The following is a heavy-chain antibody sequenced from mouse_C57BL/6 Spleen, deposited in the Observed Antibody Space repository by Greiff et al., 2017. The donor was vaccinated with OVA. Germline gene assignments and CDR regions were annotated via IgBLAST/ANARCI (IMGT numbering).Heavy chain of an antibody. CDR2: IDPANGNT. J-gene: IGHJ2*01. Sequence: EVKLQESVAELVRPGASVKLSCTASGFNIKNTYMHWVKQRPEQGLEWIGRIDPANGNTKYAPKFQGKATITADTSSNTAYLHLSSLTSEDTAIYYCASQGYYGSSRDYWGQGTTLTVSS. D-gene: IGHD1-1*01. V-gene: IGHV14-3*01. CDR1: GFNIKNTY. CDR3: ASQGYYGSSRDY.